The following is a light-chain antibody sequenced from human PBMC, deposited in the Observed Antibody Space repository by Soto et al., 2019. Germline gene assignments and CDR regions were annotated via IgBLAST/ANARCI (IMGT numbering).Light chain of an antibody. Sequence: SERTRAASLSGSPGQSITLSCPGTINDIGSYDLVSWYQQHPGKAPKLMIYEGSKRPSGVSHRFSGSRSGNTASLTISGLQTEDEAEYYCCSHATTSTYVFGTVNKVTVL. CDR3: CSHATTSTYV. CDR1: INDIGSYDL. J-gene: IGLJ1*01. CDR2: EGS. V-gene: IGLV2-23*01.